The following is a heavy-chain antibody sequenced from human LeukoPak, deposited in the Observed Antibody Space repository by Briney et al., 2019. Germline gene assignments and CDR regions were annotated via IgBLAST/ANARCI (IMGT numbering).Heavy chain of an antibody. D-gene: IGHD1-1*01. Sequence: GGSLRLSCAASGFTFSNYWMSWVRQAPGKGLEWVANIKQDGSEKYYVDSVKGRFTISRDNAKNSLYLQMNSLRAEDTAVYYCARDMGVQFDYWGQGTLVTVSS. CDR3: ARDMGVQFDY. V-gene: IGHV3-7*01. CDR1: GFTFSNYW. CDR2: IKQDGSEK. J-gene: IGHJ4*02.